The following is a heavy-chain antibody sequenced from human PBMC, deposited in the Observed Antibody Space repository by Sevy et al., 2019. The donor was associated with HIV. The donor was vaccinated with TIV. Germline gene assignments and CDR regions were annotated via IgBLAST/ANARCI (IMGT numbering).Heavy chain of an antibody. CDR1: GFTFGNYA. V-gene: IGHV3-9*01. Sequence: SLRLSCAGSGFTFGNYAMYWVRQRPGKGLERVSGISWNSGSMGYADAVEGRFTISRYNAKNSLHLEMNSLRPEDTALYYCAQGVSGGNSGAAFDYWGQGTRVCVSS. D-gene: IGHD2-15*01. CDR3: AQGVSGGNSGAAFDY. CDR2: ISWNSGSM. J-gene: IGHJ4*02.